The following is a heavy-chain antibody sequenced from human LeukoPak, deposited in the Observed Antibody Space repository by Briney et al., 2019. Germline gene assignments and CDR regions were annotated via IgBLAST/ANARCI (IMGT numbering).Heavy chain of an antibody. D-gene: IGHD6-19*01. Sequence: GGSLRLSCAASGFTFSDYYMSWIRQAPGKGLEWVSYISSSGSTIYYADSVKGRFTISRDNAKNSLYLQMNSLRAEDTAVYYCARDRGDSSGWYGFRPDAFDIWGQGTMVTVSS. V-gene: IGHV3-11*01. CDR2: ISSSGSTI. J-gene: IGHJ3*02. CDR3: ARDRGDSSGWYGFRPDAFDI. CDR1: GFTFSDYY.